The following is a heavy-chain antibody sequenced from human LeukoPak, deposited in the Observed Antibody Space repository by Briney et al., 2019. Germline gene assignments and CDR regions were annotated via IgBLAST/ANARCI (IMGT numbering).Heavy chain of an antibody. D-gene: IGHD4-23*01. CDR1: GYTFTSYG. CDR2: ISAYNGNT. J-gene: IGHJ6*04. V-gene: IGHV1-18*04. CDR3: ARDRENYCGPNYGMDV. Sequence: ASVKVSCKASGYTFTSYGISWVRQAPGQGLEWMGWISAYNGNTNYAQKLQGRVTMTTDTSTSTAYMELRSLRSDDTAVYYCARDRENYCGPNYGMDVWGKGTTVTVSS.